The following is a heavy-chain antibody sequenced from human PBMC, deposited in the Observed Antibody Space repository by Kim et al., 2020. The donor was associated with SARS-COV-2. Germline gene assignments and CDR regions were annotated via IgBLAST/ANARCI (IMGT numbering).Heavy chain of an antibody. V-gene: IGHV3-33*01. D-gene: IGHD3-9*01. J-gene: IGHJ6*02. CDR2: IWYDGSNK. CDR1: GFTFSSYG. Sequence: GGSLRLSCAASGFTFSSYGMHWVRQAPGKGLEWVAVIWYDGSNKYYADSVKGRFTISRDNSKNTLCLQMNSLRAEDTAVYYCARDAKYYDILTGYYPPYYYYGMDVWGQGTTVTVSS. CDR3: ARDAKYYDILTGYYPPYYYYGMDV.